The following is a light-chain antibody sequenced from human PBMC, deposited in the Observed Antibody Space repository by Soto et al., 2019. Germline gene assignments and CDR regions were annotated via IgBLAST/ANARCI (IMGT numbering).Light chain of an antibody. J-gene: IGKJ4*01. Sequence: EIVLTQSPGTRSLSPGERVTLSCRASQSISSSYLAWYQQKPGQPPRLLLYSTFSRSTGIPDRFSGSGSGTDFTLTISRLEPEDFAVYFCQQFSSSPLTFGGGTKVEI. CDR1: QSISSSY. CDR3: QQFSSSPLT. V-gene: IGKV3-20*01. CDR2: STF.